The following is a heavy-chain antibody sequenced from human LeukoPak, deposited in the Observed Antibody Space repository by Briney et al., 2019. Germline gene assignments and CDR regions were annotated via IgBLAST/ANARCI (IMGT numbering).Heavy chain of an antibody. Sequence: GGSLRLSCAASGFTFSSYSMNWVRQAPGKGLEWVSYISSSSSTIYYADSVKGRFTISRDNAKNSLYLQMNSLRAEDTAVYYCAREAYCSGGSCQNWFDPWGQGTLVTVSS. V-gene: IGHV3-48*04. D-gene: IGHD2-15*01. CDR3: AREAYCSGGSCQNWFDP. CDR2: ISSSSSTI. J-gene: IGHJ5*02. CDR1: GFTFSSYS.